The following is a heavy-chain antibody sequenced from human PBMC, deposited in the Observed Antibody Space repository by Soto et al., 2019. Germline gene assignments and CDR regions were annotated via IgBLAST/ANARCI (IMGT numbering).Heavy chain of an antibody. CDR2: IYPGDSDT. V-gene: IGHV5-51*01. CDR3: ARPVMPGYYYGMDV. J-gene: IGHJ6*02. Sequence: LGESLKISCKGSGYNFASYWIAWVRQMPGKGLEWMGIIYPGDSDTRYSPSFQGQVTISADKSISTAYLQWSSLKASDTAVYYCARPVMPGYYYGMDVWGQGTTVTVSS. CDR1: GYNFASYW. D-gene: IGHD2-2*01.